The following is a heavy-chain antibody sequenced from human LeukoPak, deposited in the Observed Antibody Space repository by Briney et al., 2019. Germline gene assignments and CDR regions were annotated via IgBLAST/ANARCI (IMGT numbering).Heavy chain of an antibody. CDR3: ARDLGYYDNGGSDYGMDV. V-gene: IGHV1-18*01. D-gene: IGHD3-22*01. CDR1: GYTFTSYG. J-gene: IGHJ6*02. CDR2: ISAYNGNT. Sequence: ASVKVSCKASGYTFTSYGISWVRQAPGQGLEWMGWISAYNGNTNHAQKLQGRVTMTTDTSTSTAYMELRSLRSDDTAVYYCARDLGYYDNGGSDYGMDVWGQGTTATVSS.